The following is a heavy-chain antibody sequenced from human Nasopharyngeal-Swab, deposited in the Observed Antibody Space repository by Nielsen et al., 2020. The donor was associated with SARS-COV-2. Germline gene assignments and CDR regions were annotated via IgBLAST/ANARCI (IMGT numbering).Heavy chain of an antibody. Sequence: GESLKISCRGSGSSFSSYWITWVRQMPGKGLEWMGRIDPSDSFTTYNPSFQGHVTISADKSISTAYLQWGSLQASDTAVYYCARHPTIFGVVHTPYYFYIDVWGKGTTVTVSS. D-gene: IGHD3-3*01. J-gene: IGHJ6*03. CDR2: IDPSDSFT. CDR3: ARHPTIFGVVHTPYYFYIDV. CDR1: GSSFSSYW. V-gene: IGHV5-10-1*01.